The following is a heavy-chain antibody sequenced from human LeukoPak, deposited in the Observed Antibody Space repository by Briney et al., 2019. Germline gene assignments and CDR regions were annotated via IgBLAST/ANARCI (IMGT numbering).Heavy chain of an antibody. CDR2: INHSGST. Sequence: SETLSLTCAVYGGSFSGYYWSWIRQPPGKGLEWIGEINHSGSTNYNPSLKSRVTISVDTSKNQFSLKLSSVTAADTAVYYCARFERRYYYGSGSPNPWGQGTLVTVSS. D-gene: IGHD3-10*01. CDR1: GGSFSGYY. J-gene: IGHJ5*02. CDR3: ARFERRYYYGSGSPNP. V-gene: IGHV4-34*01.